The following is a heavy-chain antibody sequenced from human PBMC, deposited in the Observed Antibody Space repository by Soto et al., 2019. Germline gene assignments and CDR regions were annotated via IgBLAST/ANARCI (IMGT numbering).Heavy chain of an antibody. CDR2: INSGGSTT. D-gene: IGHD3-22*01. CDR3: AGDSSGYSYDAFDI. V-gene: IGHV3-74*01. CDR1: GFTFSSYW. J-gene: IGHJ3*02. Sequence: GGSLRLSCAASGFTFSSYWMHWVRQAPGKGLVWVSRINSGGSTTSYSDSVKGRLTISRDNAKNTLYLQMNSLRAEDTAVYYCAGDSSGYSYDAFDIWGQGTMVTVSS.